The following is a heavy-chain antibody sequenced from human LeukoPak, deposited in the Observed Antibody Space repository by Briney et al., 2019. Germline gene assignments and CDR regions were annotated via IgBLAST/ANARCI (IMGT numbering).Heavy chain of an antibody. CDR3: ASHSSDYSDLFDY. Sequence: SETLSLTCTVSGGSMSSYYWSWIRQPPGKGLEWIGYIYYSGSTNYNPSLKSRVTISVDTSKNQFSLKLSSVTAADTAVYYCASHSSDYSDLFDYWGQGTLVTVSS. CDR2: IYYSGST. J-gene: IGHJ4*02. D-gene: IGHD3-22*01. CDR1: GGSMSSYY. V-gene: IGHV4-59*01.